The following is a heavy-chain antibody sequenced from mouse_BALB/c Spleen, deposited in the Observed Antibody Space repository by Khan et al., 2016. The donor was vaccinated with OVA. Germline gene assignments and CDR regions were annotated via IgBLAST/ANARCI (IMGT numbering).Heavy chain of an antibody. Sequence: EVQLVESGGDLMKPGGSLKLSCAASGFTFSAYSMSWVRQTPDKNLEWVATVSSGGDYTYYPDSVKGRFTISRDNAKNTLYLQMSSLKSEDTAMYYCAGHLTGSFAYWGQGTLVTVSA. CDR2: VSSGGDYT. J-gene: IGHJ3*01. CDR3: AGHLTGSFAY. V-gene: IGHV5-6*01. CDR1: GFTFSAYS. D-gene: IGHD4-1*01.